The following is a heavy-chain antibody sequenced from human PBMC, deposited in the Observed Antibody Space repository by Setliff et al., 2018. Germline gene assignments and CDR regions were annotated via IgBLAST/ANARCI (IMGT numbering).Heavy chain of an antibody. D-gene: IGHD2-21*01. CDR3: ARSVVVIAYDAFDI. CDR1: GGSFSGYY. CDR2: INHSGST. J-gene: IGHJ3*02. V-gene: IGHV4-34*01. Sequence: SETLSLTCAVYGGSFSGYYWSWIRQPPGKGLEWIGEINHSGSTNYNPSLQSRVTISVDTSKNQFSLKLSSVTAADTAVYYCARSVVVIAYDAFDIWGQGTMVTVSS.